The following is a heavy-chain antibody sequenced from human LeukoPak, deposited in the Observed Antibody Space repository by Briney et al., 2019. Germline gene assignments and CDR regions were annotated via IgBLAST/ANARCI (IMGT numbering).Heavy chain of an antibody. CDR3: ARDTVTGPFVISLDS. Sequence: GGSLRLSCGASGFTFSSFEMNWVRQAPGKGPEWVSHISSSGTTAYFADSVRGRFTISRDNAKNSLFLQTNSLRDEDTAVYYCARDTVTGPFVISLDSWGQGTLVTVSS. V-gene: IGHV3-48*03. J-gene: IGHJ4*02. D-gene: IGHD3-9*01. CDR1: GFTFSSFE. CDR2: ISSSGTTA.